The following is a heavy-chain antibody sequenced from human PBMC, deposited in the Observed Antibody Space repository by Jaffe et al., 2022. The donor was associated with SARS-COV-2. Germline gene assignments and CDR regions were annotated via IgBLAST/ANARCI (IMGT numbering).Heavy chain of an antibody. CDR1: GYTFTSYA. V-gene: IGHV1-3*01. CDR2: INAGNGNT. Sequence: QVQLVQSGAEVKKPGASVKVSCKASGYTFTSYAMHWVRQAPGQRLEWMGWINAGNGNTKYSQKFQGRVTITRDTSASTAYMELSSLRSEDTAVYYCARDHHGGTYYYYYGMDVWGQGTTVTVSS. CDR3: ARDHHGGTYYYYYGMDV. J-gene: IGHJ6*02. D-gene: IGHD1-1*01.